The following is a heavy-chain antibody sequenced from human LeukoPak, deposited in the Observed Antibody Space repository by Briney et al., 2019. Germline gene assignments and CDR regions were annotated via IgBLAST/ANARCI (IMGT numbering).Heavy chain of an antibody. CDR2: ISSSSSYI. V-gene: IGHV3-21*01. CDR3: ARTGGDYDAFDI. Sequence: GRSLRLSCAASGFTFSSYSMNWVRQAPGKGLEWVSSISSSSSYIYYADSVKGRFTISRDNAKNSLYLQMNSLRAEDTAVYYCARTGGDYDAFDIWGQGTMVTVSS. CDR1: GFTFSSYS. D-gene: IGHD4-17*01. J-gene: IGHJ3*02.